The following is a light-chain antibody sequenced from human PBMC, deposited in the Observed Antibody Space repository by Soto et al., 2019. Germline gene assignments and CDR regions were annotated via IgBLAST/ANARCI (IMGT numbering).Light chain of an antibody. CDR1: QSVSSN. J-gene: IGKJ5*01. CDR2: GAS. V-gene: IGKV3-15*01. Sequence: EIVMTQSPATLSVSPGERVTLSCRASQSVSSNLAWYQHKPGQAPRLLMYGASTRATGIPARFSGSGSGTEFTLTVSSLQSEDFAVYYCQQYHNWPPITFGQGTRLEMK. CDR3: QQYHNWPPIT.